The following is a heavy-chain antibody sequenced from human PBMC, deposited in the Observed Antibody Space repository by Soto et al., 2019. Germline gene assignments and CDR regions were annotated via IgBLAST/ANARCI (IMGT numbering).Heavy chain of an antibody. CDR2: ISPSDGAT. J-gene: IGHJ4*02. V-gene: IGHV1-46*01. D-gene: IGHD2-2*01. Sequence: QVQLVQSGAEVKKPGASVEVSCKASGYTFINYYLHWVRQAPAQGLEWMGMISPSDGATVYAQRSQGRVTVTRDTSTSTVYMTLSSLRSDDTAVYYCVREAPMSYVFDYWGQGALVTVSS. CDR3: VREAPMSYVFDY. CDR1: GYTFINYY.